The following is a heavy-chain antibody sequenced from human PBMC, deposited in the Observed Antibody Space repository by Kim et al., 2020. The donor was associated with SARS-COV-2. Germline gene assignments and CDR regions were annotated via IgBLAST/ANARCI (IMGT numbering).Heavy chain of an antibody. CDR1: GFTFSSYS. J-gene: IGHJ4*02. CDR3: ARDLYYYDYVWGSYRKFDY. CDR2: ISSSSSTI. V-gene: IGHV3-48*02. Sequence: GGSLRLSCAASGFTFSSYSMNWVRQAPGKGLEWVSYISSSSSTIYYADSVKGRFTISRDNAKNSLYLQMNSLRDEDTAVYYCARDLYYYDYVWGSYRKFDYWGQGTLVTVSS. D-gene: IGHD3-16*02.